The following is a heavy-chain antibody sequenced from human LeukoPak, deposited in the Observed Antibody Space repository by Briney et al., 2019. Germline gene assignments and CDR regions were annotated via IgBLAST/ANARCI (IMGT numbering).Heavy chain of an antibody. CDR3: AILRRRPAYEILTGYSQRGEFDY. CDR2: ISSSSYI. J-gene: IGHJ4*02. V-gene: IGHV3-21*01. CDR1: GFTLSSNS. Sequence: GGSLRLSWAAYGFTLSSNSMNCDSQAPGKVLEWDSSISSSSYIYYADSVKGRFTISRDNTKNSLYLQMNSLRAEDTAVYYCAILRRRPAYEILTGYSQRGEFDYWGQGTLVTVSS. D-gene: IGHD3-9*01.